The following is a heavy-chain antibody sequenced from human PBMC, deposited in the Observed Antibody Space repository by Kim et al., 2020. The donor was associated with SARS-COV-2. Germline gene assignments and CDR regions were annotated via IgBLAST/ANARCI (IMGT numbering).Heavy chain of an antibody. Sequence: ASVKVSCKASGYTFTSYGISWVRQAPGQGLEWMGWISAYNGNTNYAQKLQGRVTMTTDTSTSTAYMELRSLRSDDTAVYYCARNPQAVHCSGGSCYEIDYWGQGTLVTVSS. CDR3: ARNPQAVHCSGGSCYEIDY. J-gene: IGHJ4*02. CDR1: GYTFTSYG. D-gene: IGHD2-15*01. CDR2: ISAYNGNT. V-gene: IGHV1-18*01.